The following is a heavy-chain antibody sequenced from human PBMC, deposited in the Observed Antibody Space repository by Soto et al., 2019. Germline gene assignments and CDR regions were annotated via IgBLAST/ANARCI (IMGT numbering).Heavy chain of an antibody. Sequence: GASVKVSCKASGGTFSSYAISWLRQSPGQGLEWMGGIIPIFGTANYAQKFQGRVTITADESTSTAYMELSSLRSEDTAVYYCARSAAVVVTAGYFDYWGQGTLVTVSS. CDR3: ARSAAVVVTAGYFDY. V-gene: IGHV1-69*13. CDR2: IIPIFGTA. J-gene: IGHJ4*02. CDR1: GGTFSSYA. D-gene: IGHD2-21*02.